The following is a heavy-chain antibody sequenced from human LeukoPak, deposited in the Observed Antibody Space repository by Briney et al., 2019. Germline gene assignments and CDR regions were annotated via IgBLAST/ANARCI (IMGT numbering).Heavy chain of an antibody. CDR1: GFTFSSYA. CDR3: ARVYQGSLDY. CDR2: IDSGGRT. Sequence: PGGSLRLSCAASGFTFSSYAVSWVRQAPGKGLEWVSIIDSGGRTYYADSVKGRFTISRDNSKNTLYLQVNSLRAEDTAVYYCARVYQGSLDYWGQGTLVTVSS. D-gene: IGHD2-2*02. J-gene: IGHJ4*02. V-gene: IGHV3-66*01.